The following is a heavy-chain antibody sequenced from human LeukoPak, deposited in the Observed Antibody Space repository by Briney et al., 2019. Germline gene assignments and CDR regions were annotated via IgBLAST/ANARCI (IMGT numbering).Heavy chain of an antibody. CDR3: ARSHYYDSSGSQNNWFDP. CDR1: GGSFSGYY. D-gene: IGHD3-22*01. V-gene: IGHV4-34*01. CDR2: INHSGST. J-gene: IGHJ5*02. Sequence: SETLSLTCAVYGGSFSGYYWSWIRQPPGKGLEWIGEINHSGSTNYNPSLKSQVTISVDTSKNQFSLKLSSVTAADTAVYYCARSHYYDSSGSQNNWFDPWGQGTLVTVSS.